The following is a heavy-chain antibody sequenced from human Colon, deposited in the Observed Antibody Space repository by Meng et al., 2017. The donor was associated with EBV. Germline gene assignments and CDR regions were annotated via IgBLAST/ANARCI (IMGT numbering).Heavy chain of an antibody. CDR3: ARGPDYFDSGSYSYFDS. Sequence: QEQLQQWGAGLLKPSECRSLTCDVYGGSFNGYFWSWIRPTPGRGLEWIGDINDSGSTRYNPSLKSRVTISVDTSSSQFSLTMTSVTAADTAIYYCARGPDYFDSGSYSYFDSWGQGTLVTVSS. CDR2: INDSGST. V-gene: IGHV4-34*01. J-gene: IGHJ4*02. CDR1: GGSFNGYF. D-gene: IGHD3-22*01.